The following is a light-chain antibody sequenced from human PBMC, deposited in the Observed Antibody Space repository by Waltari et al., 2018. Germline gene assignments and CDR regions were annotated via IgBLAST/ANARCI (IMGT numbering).Light chain of an antibody. CDR2: AAS. J-gene: IGKJ2*01. CDR1: QTINND. Sequence: EIVMTQSPATLSVSPGERATLSGRASQTINNDLAWYQQKPGQAPRLLIYAASTRATGNTGRYSGSGSGTECTLTISSLQSEDFAVYYCQQYNGWRTFGQGTKLEIK. V-gene: IGKV3D-15*01. CDR3: QQYNGWRT.